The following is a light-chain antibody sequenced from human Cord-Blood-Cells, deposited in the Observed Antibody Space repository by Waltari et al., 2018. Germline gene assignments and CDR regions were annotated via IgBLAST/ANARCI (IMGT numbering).Light chain of an antibody. CDR1: SSDVGGYNY. J-gene: IGLJ2*01. CDR2: DVS. CDR3: SSYTSSSTPVV. V-gene: IGLV2-14*01. Sequence: QSALTQPASVSGSPGQSITISCTGTSSDVGGYNYVSWYQQHPGKAPKLMIYDVSKRPSGVSNRFSGSKCGNTASLTISGLQAEDEADYYCSSYTSSSTPVVFGGGTKLTVL.